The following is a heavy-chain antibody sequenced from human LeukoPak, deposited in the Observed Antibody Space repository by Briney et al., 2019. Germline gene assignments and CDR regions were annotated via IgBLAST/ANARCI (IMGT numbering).Heavy chain of an antibody. CDR3: ARETRARYCSSTSCYYYYYGMDV. CDR1: GFTVSSNY. Sequence: GGPLRLSCAASGFTVSSNYMSWVRQAPGEGLEWVSVIYSGGSTYYADSVKGRFTISRDNSKNTLYLQMNSLRAEDTAVYYCARETRARYCSSTSCYYYYYGMDVWGQGTTVTVSS. V-gene: IGHV3-53*01. CDR2: IYSGGST. J-gene: IGHJ6*02. D-gene: IGHD2-2*01.